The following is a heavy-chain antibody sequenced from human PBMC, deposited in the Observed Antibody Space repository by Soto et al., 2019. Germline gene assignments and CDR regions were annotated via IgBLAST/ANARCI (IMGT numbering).Heavy chain of an antibody. J-gene: IGHJ4*02. CDR2: ISKSDYT. CDR3: AREDSIIIPAVSDC. V-gene: IGHV3-21*01. CDR1: GFAFNHSV. Sequence: GESLTLPYTVSGFAFNHSVIHWVRPAPGKGLEWVSSISKSDYTNYSDSVKGRFAISRDNAKSSVSLQMNTLRVEDTAVYYCAREDSIIIPAVSDCWGQGTRVTGSA. D-gene: IGHD2-2*01.